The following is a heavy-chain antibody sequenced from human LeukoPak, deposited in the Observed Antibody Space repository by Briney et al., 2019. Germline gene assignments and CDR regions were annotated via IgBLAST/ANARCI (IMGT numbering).Heavy chain of an antibody. CDR1: GDSVSSNSAT. CDR3: ARWPDSSGYFDY. D-gene: IGHD6-19*01. Sequence: SQTLSLTCAISGDSVSSNSATWNWIRQSPSRGLEWLGRTYYRSKWYHDYSPSVRSRITINPDTSKNQFSLQLNSVTPEDTAVYYCARWPDSSGYFDYWGQGMLVTVSS. V-gene: IGHV6-1*01. CDR2: TYYRSKWYH. J-gene: IGHJ4*02.